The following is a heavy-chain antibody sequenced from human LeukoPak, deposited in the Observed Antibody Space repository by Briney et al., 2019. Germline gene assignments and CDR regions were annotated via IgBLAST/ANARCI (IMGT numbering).Heavy chain of an antibody. J-gene: IGHJ4*02. V-gene: IGHV4-34*01. CDR2: IDHSGST. CDR1: GGSFSGYY. Sequence: SETLSLTCAVYGGSFSGYYWNWIRQAPGKGLEWIGQIDHSGSTNYNPSLKSRVTISQDTSKDQIFLKVTSVTAADTAVYYCANGEPNYYSGYWGEGSLVTVSS. CDR3: ANGEPNYYSGY. D-gene: IGHD3-22*01.